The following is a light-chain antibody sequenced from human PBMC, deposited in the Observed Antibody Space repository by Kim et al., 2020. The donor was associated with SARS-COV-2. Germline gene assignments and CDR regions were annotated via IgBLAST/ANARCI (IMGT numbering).Light chain of an antibody. CDR1: SSDVGGYNY. CDR2: DVS. V-gene: IGLV2-14*03. J-gene: IGLJ3*02. CDR3: SSYTSSSTLV. Sequence: QSALTQPASVSGSPGQSITISCTGTSSDVGGYNYVSWYQQHPGKAPKLMIYDVSNRPSGVSNRFSGSKSGNTASLTISGLQAEDEADYYCSSYTSSSTLVLGVGTQLTVL.